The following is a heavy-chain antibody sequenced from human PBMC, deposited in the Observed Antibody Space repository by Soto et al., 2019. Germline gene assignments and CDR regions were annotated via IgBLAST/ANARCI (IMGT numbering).Heavy chain of an antibody. Sequence: SVQVSCKASGYTFTSYAISWVRQAPGQGLEWMGGIIPIFGTANYAQKFQGRVTITADESTSTAYMELSSLRSEDTAVYYCARNRDDYGSPDAYEIWGQGTMVTVSS. J-gene: IGHJ3*02. CDR2: IIPIFGTA. D-gene: IGHD3-10*01. CDR1: GYTFTSYA. CDR3: ARNRDDYGSPDAYEI. V-gene: IGHV1-69*13.